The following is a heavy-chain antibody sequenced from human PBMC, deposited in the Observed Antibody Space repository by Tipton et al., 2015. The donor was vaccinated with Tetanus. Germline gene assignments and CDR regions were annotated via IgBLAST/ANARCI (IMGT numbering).Heavy chain of an antibody. V-gene: IGHV1-46*01. CDR3: ARDRGLGTPQYYFDY. CDR2: INPNDGER. D-gene: IGHD7-27*01. CDR1: GYTFTSYL. J-gene: IGHJ4*02. Sequence: QSGAEVKKPGASVKISCKASGYTFTSYLIHWVRQAPGQGLEWMGIINPNDGERMYAQRFQGRLTMTRDTSTSTVYMDLSSLGSDDTAVYYCARDRGLGTPQYYFDYWGQGTLVPVSS.